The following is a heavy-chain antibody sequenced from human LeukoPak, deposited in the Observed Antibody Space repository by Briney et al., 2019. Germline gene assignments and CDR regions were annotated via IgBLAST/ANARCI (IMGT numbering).Heavy chain of an antibody. V-gene: IGHV4-34*01. CDR1: GGSFSGYY. CDR3: ARGPKLDY. Sequence: SETLSLTCAVYGGSFSGYYWSWIRQPPGKGLEWIGEINHSGSTNYNPSLKSRVTISVDTSKNQFSLKLSSVTAADTAVYYCARGPKLDYWGQGTLVTVSS. CDR2: INHSGST. J-gene: IGHJ4*02.